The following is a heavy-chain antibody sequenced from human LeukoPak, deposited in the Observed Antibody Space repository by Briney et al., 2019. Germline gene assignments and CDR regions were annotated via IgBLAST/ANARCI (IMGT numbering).Heavy chain of an antibody. Sequence: ASVKVSCKASGYTFTGYYIHWVRQAPGQGLEWMGRINPSSGVTYYVQKFEGRVTMTRDTSVSTVYMEAGNLTSDDTAMYFCARRGFDSWGQGTLVTVSS. CDR3: ARRGFDS. CDR2: INPSSGVT. V-gene: IGHV1-2*06. J-gene: IGHJ4*02. D-gene: IGHD3-16*01. CDR1: GYTFTGYY.